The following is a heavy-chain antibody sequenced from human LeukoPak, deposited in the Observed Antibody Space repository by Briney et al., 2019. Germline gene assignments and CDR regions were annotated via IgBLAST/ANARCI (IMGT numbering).Heavy chain of an antibody. CDR1: GGSISSSSYY. Sequence: PSETLSLTCTVSGGSISSSSYYWGWIRQPPGKGLEWIGSIYYSGSTYYNPSLKSRVTISVDTSKNQFSLKLSPVTAADTAVYYCARRGQTYYDFWSGYPSRKNAFDIWGQGTMVTVSS. J-gene: IGHJ3*02. CDR3: ARRGQTYYDFWSGYPSRKNAFDI. V-gene: IGHV4-39*01. D-gene: IGHD3-3*01. CDR2: IYYSGST.